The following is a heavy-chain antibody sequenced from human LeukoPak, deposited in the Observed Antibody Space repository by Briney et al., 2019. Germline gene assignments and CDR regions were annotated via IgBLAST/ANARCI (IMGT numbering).Heavy chain of an antibody. CDR3: ARDLGGSYYDSSGYFDY. Sequence: ASVTVSCKASGYTFTSYGISWVRQAPGQGLEWMGWISAYNGNTNYAQKLQGRVTMTTDTSTSTAYMELRSLRSDDTAVYYCARDLGGSYYDSSGYFDYWGQGTLVTVSS. J-gene: IGHJ4*02. D-gene: IGHD3-22*01. CDR2: ISAYNGNT. V-gene: IGHV1-18*01. CDR1: GYTFTSYG.